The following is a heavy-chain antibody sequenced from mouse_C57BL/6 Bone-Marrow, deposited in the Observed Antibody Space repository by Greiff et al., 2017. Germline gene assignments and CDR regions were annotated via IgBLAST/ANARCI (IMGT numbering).Heavy chain of an antibody. CDR3: AWRGNSSWFAY. V-gene: IGHV5-17*01. CDR1: GFTFSDYG. J-gene: IGHJ3*01. Sequence: EVKLVESGGGLVKPGGSLKLSCAASGFTFSDYGMHWVRQAPEKGLEWVAYISSGSSTIYYADTVKGRFTISRDNAKNTLFLQMTSLRSEDTAMXYCAWRGNSSWFAYWGQGTLVTVSA. CDR2: ISSGSSTI.